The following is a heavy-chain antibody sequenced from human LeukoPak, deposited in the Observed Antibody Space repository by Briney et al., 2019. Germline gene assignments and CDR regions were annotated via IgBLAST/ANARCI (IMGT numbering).Heavy chain of an antibody. J-gene: IGHJ4*02. V-gene: IGHV5-51*01. CDR2: IFPGDSHT. CDR3: ARRHRRGAYTYGVDY. Sequence: GESLKISCKGSGYSFTNYWIAWVRQMPGKGLEWMGIIFPGDSHTRYSPSFQGQVTISAAKSISTAYLQWNSLKASDTAMYYCARRHRRGAYTYGVDYWGQGTPVTVSS. CDR1: GYSFTNYW. D-gene: IGHD5-18*01.